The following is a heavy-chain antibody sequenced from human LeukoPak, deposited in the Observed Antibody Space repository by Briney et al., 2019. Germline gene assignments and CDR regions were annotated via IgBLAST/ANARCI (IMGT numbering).Heavy chain of an antibody. V-gene: IGHV4-34*01. CDR1: GGSFSGYY. CDR3: ARAPYYDILTGYNNWFDP. J-gene: IGHJ5*02. Sequence: SETLSLTCAVYGGSFSGYYWSWIRQPPGKGLEWIGEINHSGSTNYNPSLKSRVTISVDTSKNQFSLKLSSVTAADTAVYYCARAPYYDILTGYNNWFDPWGQGTLVTVSS. D-gene: IGHD3-9*01. CDR2: INHSGST.